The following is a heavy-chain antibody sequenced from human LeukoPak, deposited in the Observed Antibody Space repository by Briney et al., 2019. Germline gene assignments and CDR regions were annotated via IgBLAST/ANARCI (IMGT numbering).Heavy chain of an antibody. Sequence: ASVKVSCKASGGTFSSYAISWVRQAPGQGLEWMGGIIPIFGTANYAQKFQGRVTITTDESTSTAYMELSSLRSEDTAVYYCARAKGGNYYGSGSYPDWGQGTLVTVSS. CDR2: IIPIFGTA. D-gene: IGHD3-10*01. CDR3: ARAKGGNYYGSGSYPD. V-gene: IGHV1-69*05. J-gene: IGHJ4*02. CDR1: GGTFSSYA.